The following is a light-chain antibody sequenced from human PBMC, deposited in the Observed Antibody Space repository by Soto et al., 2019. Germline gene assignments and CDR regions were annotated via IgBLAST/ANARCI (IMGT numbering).Light chain of an antibody. CDR1: HTVGTW. CDR2: DAS. Sequence: DIQMTQSPSTLSASVGDRVTITCRASHTVGTWLAWYQQKPGKAPKLLIHDASSLESGVPPRFSGSGSGTEFTLTISSLQPDDFATYYCQQYNSHFTFGPGTKVDIK. J-gene: IGKJ3*01. CDR3: QQYNSHFT. V-gene: IGKV1-5*01.